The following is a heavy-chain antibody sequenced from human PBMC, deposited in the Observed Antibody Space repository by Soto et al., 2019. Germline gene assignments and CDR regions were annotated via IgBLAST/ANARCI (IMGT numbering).Heavy chain of an antibody. V-gene: IGHV4-30-4*01. J-gene: IGHJ6*02. CDR1: GGSISSGDYY. CDR2: IYYSGST. D-gene: IGHD2-15*01. CDR3: ARVWCGGSCYSPHYYYGMDV. Sequence: SETLSLTCTVSGGSISSGDYYWSWIRQPPGKGLEWIGYIYYSGSTYYNPSLKSRVTISVDTSKNQFSLKLSSVTAADTAVYYFARVWCGGSCYSPHYYYGMDVWGQGTTVTVSS.